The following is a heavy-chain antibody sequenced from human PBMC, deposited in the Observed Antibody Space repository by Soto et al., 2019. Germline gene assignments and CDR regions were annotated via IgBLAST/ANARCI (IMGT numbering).Heavy chain of an antibody. J-gene: IGHJ4*02. CDR2: ILAGGTT. CDR3: AKDRQPDGIWTFDF. Sequence: EVQLLESGGHLVQPGGSLRLSCAASGFTFTTYTMNWVRQAPGKGLEWVSGILAGGTTYYADSVKGRFTISRDHSQNSVFLQMSSLRDEDTAGYSCAKDRQPDGIWTFDFWGQGTLVTVSS. CDR1: GFTFTTYT. V-gene: IGHV3-23*01. D-gene: IGHD3-9*01.